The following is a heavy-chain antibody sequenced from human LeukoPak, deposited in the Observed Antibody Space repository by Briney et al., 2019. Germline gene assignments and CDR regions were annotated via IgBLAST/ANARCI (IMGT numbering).Heavy chain of an antibody. CDR2: INTNTGNP. CDR1: GYTFTSYA. J-gene: IGHJ6*03. D-gene: IGHD2-15*01. V-gene: IGHV7-4-1*02. CDR3: AGGYPMGYYYYYMDV. Sequence: ASVKVSCKASGYTFTSYAMNWVRQAPGQGLEWMGWINTNTGNPTYAQGFTGRFVFSLDTSVSTAYLQISSLKAEDTAVYYCAGGYPMGYYYYYMDVWGKGTTVTVSS.